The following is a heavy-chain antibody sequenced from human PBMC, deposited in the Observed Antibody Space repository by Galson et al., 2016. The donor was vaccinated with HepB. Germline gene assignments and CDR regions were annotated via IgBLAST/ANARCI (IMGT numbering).Heavy chain of an antibody. J-gene: IGHJ4*02. V-gene: IGHV5-51*01. CDR1: GYSFTSYW. D-gene: IGHD2/OR15-2a*01. CDR2: IYPGHSDT. Sequence: QSGAEVTKPGESLKISCKASGYSFTSYWIGWVRQMPGKGLEWMGIIYPGHSDTKYSPSFQGQVAISANKSISTAYLHWSSLTASETAMYYCAGATKGSFYWDYWGQGILVTGSP. CDR3: AGATKGSFYWDY.